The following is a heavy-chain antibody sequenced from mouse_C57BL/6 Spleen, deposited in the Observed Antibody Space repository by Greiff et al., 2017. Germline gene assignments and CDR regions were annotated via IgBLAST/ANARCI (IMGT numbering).Heavy chain of an antibody. Sequence: EVHLVESGGGLVQPGGSLKLSCAASGFTFSDYGMAWVRQAPRKGPEWVAFISNLAYSIYYADTVTGRFTISRENAKNTLYLEMSSLRSEDTAMYYCARGAAQAPYYYAMDYWGQGTSVTVSS. J-gene: IGHJ4*01. V-gene: IGHV5-15*01. CDR2: ISNLAYSI. D-gene: IGHD3-2*02. CDR3: ARGAAQAPYYYAMDY. CDR1: GFTFSDYG.